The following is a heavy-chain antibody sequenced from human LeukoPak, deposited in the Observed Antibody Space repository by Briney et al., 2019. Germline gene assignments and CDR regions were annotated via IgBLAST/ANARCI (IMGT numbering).Heavy chain of an antibody. CDR2: INPSGGST. Sequence: ASVKVSCKASGCTFTSYSMHWVRQAPGQGLEWMGIINPSGGSTSYAQKFQGRVAMTRDTSTSTVYMELSSLRSEDTAVYYCARGYSYGYYFDYWGQGTLVTVSS. CDR1: GCTFTSYS. CDR3: ARGYSYGYYFDY. J-gene: IGHJ4*02. V-gene: IGHV1-46*01. D-gene: IGHD5-18*01.